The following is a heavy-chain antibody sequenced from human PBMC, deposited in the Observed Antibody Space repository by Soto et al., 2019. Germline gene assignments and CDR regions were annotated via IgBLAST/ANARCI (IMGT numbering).Heavy chain of an antibody. CDR1: GFTFTNYA. J-gene: IGHJ4*02. D-gene: IGHD6-19*01. Sequence: PGGSLRLSCAASGFTFTNYAMTWVRLAPGRRLEWVSTISSRGDSTYYADSVKGRLTISRDNSKNTLFLQMNSLRAEDTAIYYCAKDGPVRGSYFDSWGQGTLVTVSS. CDR2: ISSRGDST. V-gene: IGHV3-23*01. CDR3: AKDGPVRGSYFDS.